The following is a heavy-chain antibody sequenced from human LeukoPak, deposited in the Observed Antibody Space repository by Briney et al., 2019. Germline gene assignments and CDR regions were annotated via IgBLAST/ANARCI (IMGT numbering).Heavy chain of an antibody. J-gene: IGHJ5*02. V-gene: IGHV4-34*01. CDR1: GGSFSGYY. Sequence: SETLSLTCAVYGGSFSGYYWSWIRQPPGKGLEWIGEINHSGSTNYNPSLKSRVTISVDTSKNQFSLKLSSVTAADTAMYYCAREGRRGYYNRFDPWGQGTLVTVSS. CDR2: INHSGST. CDR3: AREGRRGYYNRFDP. D-gene: IGHD3-22*01.